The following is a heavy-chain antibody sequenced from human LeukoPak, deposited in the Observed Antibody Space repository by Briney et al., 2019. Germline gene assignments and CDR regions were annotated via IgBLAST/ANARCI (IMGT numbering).Heavy chain of an antibody. CDR1: GGTFSSYA. CDR2: IIPIFGTA. V-gene: IGHV1-69*05. CDR3: ARLRVYYGDYARQGSY. Sequence: SSVKVSCKASGGTFSSYAISWVRQAPGQGLEWMGGIIPIFGTANYAQKFQGRVTITTDESTSTAYTELSSLRSEDTAVYYCARLRVYYGDYARQGSYWGQGTLVTVSS. D-gene: IGHD4-17*01. J-gene: IGHJ4*02.